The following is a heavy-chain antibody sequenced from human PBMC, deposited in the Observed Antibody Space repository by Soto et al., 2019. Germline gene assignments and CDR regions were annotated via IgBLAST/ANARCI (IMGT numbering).Heavy chain of an antibody. V-gene: IGHV1-58*01. J-gene: IGHJ6*02. CDR3: AAVGYTVTMSYYYYGMDV. CDR2: IVVGSGNT. Sequence: GASVKVSCKASGFTFTSSAVQWVRQARGQRLEWIGWIVVGSGNTNYAQKFQERVTITRDMSTSTAYMELSSLRSEDTAVYYCAAVGYTVTMSYYYYGMDVWGQGTTVTVSS. D-gene: IGHD4-17*01. CDR1: GFTFTSSA.